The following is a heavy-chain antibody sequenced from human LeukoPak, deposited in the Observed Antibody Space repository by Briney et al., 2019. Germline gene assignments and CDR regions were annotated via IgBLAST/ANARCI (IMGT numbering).Heavy chain of an antibody. J-gene: IGHJ4*02. D-gene: IGHD3-9*01. CDR1: GSTFSDYY. CDR3: ASVARLLAD. Sequence: GGSLRLSCAASGSTFSDYYMNWIRQAPGKGLEYIAYISQSGADVSYADSVKGRSTASRDNAKNSVFLQMNSLTAEDTAVYYCASVARLLADWGQGTLVTVSS. CDR2: ISQSGADV. V-gene: IGHV3-11*01.